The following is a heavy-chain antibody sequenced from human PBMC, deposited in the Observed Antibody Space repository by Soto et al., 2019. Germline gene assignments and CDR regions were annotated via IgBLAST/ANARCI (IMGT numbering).Heavy chain of an antibody. D-gene: IGHD3-10*01. CDR2: INAGNGNT. J-gene: IGHJ6*02. V-gene: IGHV1-3*01. CDR3: ARGYASSGSYRYYYYGMDV. CDR1: GYTFTSYA. Sequence: WASVKVSCKASGYTFTSYAMHWVRQAPGQRLEWMGWINAGNGNTKYSQKFQGRVTITRDTSASTAYMELSSLRSEDTAVYYCARGYASSGSYRYYYYGMDVWGQGTTVTVSS.